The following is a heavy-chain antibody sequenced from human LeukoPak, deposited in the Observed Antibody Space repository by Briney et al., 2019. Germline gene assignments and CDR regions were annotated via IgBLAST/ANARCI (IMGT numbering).Heavy chain of an antibody. CDR3: ARHNYYNSSGYYPLSY. CDR2: IYYSGDT. CDR1: GGSISGYY. Sequence: PSETLSLTCTVSGGSISGYYWSWIRQPPGRGLEGIGYIYYSGDTNYNPSLQSRVTISLAPYKNQLSLKLSSVTAADPAVYYCARHNYYNSSGYYPLSYWGEGTLVTVSS. V-gene: IGHV4-59*08. J-gene: IGHJ4*02. D-gene: IGHD3-22*01.